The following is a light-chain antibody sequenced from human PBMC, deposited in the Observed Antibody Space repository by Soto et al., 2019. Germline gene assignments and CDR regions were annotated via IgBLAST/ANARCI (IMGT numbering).Light chain of an antibody. CDR2: GAS. CDR3: QHYNSYSEA. Sequence: DIQMTQSPSSLSASVGDRVTITCRASQSIGRYLNWYQQKPGKAPNLLIHGASSLQSGVPSRFSGSGSETEFTLIISTLQPDDFATYYCQHYNSYSEAFGQGTKVELK. CDR1: QSIGRY. V-gene: IGKV1-39*01. J-gene: IGKJ1*01.